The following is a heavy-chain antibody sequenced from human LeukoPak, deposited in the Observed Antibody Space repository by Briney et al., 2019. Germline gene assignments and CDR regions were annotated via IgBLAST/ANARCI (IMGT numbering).Heavy chain of an antibody. Sequence: GGSLRLPCAASGFTFSSYAMSWVRQAPGKGLEWVSAISGSGGSTYYADSVKGRLTISRDNSKNMLYLQMNSLRAEDTAVYYCAKASQWELLGWFDPWGQGTLVTVSS. CDR2: ISGSGGST. D-gene: IGHD1-26*01. CDR1: GFTFSSYA. V-gene: IGHV3-23*01. J-gene: IGHJ5*02. CDR3: AKASQWELLGWFDP.